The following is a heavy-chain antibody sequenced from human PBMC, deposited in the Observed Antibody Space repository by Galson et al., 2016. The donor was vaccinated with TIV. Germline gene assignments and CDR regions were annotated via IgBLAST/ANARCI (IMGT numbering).Heavy chain of an antibody. Sequence: SVKVSCKASGYTFSDYYMHWVRQAPGQGLEWMGWINPNTGGTNYAQKFQGWVSMTRDTSINTAYMKLTRLKSDDTAVYDCARDDGYTSGSDYWGQGTQVTVSS. J-gene: IGHJ4*02. D-gene: IGHD6-19*01. CDR1: GYTFSDYY. CDR2: INPNTGGT. V-gene: IGHV1-2*04. CDR3: ARDDGYTSGSDY.